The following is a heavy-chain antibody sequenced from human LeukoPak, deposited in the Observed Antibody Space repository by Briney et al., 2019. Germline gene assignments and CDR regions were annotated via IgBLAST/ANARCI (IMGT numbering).Heavy chain of an antibody. CDR2: ISWNSGSI. CDR3: ARDRRGYSSSSAQSGFD. D-gene: IGHD6-6*01. CDR1: GFTFDDYA. Sequence: GGSLRLSCAASGFTFDDYAMHWVRQAPGKGLEWVSGISWNSGSIGYADSVKGRFTISRDNAKNSLYLQMNSLRAEDTALYYCARDRRGYSSSSAQSGFDWGQGTLVTVSS. V-gene: IGHV3-9*01. J-gene: IGHJ4*02.